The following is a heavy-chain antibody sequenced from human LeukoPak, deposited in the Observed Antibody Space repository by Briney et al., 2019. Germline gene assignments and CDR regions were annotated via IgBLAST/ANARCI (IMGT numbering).Heavy chain of an antibody. CDR1: GFTFSSYS. CDR3: ARDLHWAFDL. V-gene: IGHV3-48*02. CDR2: IAGSAPTI. D-gene: IGHD7-27*01. Sequence: PGGSLRLSCAASGFTFSSYSMNWVRQAPGKGLEWVSYIAGSAPTIHYADSVEGRFTISRDNAKNSLYLQMNSLRDEDTAMYYCARDLHWAFDLWGQGSLVSVSS. J-gene: IGHJ4*02.